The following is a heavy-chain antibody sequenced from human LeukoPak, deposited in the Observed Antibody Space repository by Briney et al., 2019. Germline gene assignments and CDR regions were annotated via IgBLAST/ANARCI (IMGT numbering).Heavy chain of an antibody. D-gene: IGHD6-13*01. Sequence: PGESLRLSCAASGFTFSSYAMNWLRQAPGKGLEWVSAISGDGRSTSYADSVKGRFTISRDNSQNTQSLQLNSLGAEDTAVYYCAKGGGSSWDPLDYWGQGTLVTVSS. J-gene: IGHJ4*02. CDR3: AKGGGSSWDPLDY. V-gene: IGHV3-23*01. CDR2: ISGDGRST. CDR1: GFTFSSYA.